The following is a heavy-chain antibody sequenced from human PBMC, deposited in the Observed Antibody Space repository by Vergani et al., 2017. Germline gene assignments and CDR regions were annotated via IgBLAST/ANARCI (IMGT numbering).Heavy chain of an antibody. V-gene: IGHV3-9*01. CDR2: INWNSGSI. CDR1: GFTFDDYA. CDR3: AKVRIKRFLEWFGAFDI. J-gene: IGHJ3*02. D-gene: IGHD3-3*01. Sequence: EVQLVESGGGLVQPGRSLRLSCAASGFTFDDYAMHWVRQGPGKGLEWVSGINWNSGSIGYADSVKGRFTISRDNAKNSLYLQMNSLRVEDTALYYCAKVRIKRFLEWFGAFDIWGQGTMVTVSS.